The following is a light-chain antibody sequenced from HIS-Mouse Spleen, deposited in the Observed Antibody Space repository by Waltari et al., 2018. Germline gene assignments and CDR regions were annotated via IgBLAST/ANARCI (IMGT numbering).Light chain of an antibody. CDR2: KAS. J-gene: IGKJ1*01. Sequence: DIQMTQSPSTLSASVGDRVTITCRASQSISSWLAWYQQKPGKAPKLLIDKASSLESGIPSRFSGSGSGTEFTLTISSLQPDDFATYYCQQYSSYSRTFGQGTKVEIK. CDR3: QQYSSYSRT. CDR1: QSISSW. V-gene: IGKV1-5*03.